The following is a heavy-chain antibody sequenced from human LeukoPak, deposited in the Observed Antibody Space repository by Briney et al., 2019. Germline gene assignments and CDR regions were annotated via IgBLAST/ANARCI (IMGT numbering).Heavy chain of an antibody. CDR1: GFPFSSFW. CDR2: IKSDGSST. CDR3: AKDPAYYYDSSGYFDY. J-gene: IGHJ4*02. D-gene: IGHD3-22*01. Sequence: GGSLRLSCAASGFPFSSFWMHWVRQAPGKGLVWVSRIKSDGSSTAYAGFVKGRFTISRDNSKNTLYLQMNSLRAEDTAVYYCAKDPAYYYDSSGYFDYWGQGTLVTVSS. V-gene: IGHV3-74*03.